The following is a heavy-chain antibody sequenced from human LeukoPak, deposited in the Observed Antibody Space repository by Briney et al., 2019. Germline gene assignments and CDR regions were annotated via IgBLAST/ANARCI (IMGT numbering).Heavy chain of an antibody. V-gene: IGHV3-23*01. CDR2: ISGSGDTT. J-gene: IGHJ4*02. Sequence: GGSLRLSSAASGFTFSSYAMNWVRQAPGKGLEWVSFISGSGDTTYYADSVKGRFTISRDSSKNTLYLQMNSLRAEDTAVYYCAKSRGESRGASNYWGQGSLVTVSS. CDR1: GFTFSSYA. D-gene: IGHD1-26*01. CDR3: AKSRGESRGASNY.